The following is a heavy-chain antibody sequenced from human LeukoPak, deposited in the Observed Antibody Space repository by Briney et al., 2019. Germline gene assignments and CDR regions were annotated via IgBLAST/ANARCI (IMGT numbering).Heavy chain of an antibody. Sequence: PGGSLRLSCAASGFTVSRSYLTWVRQAPGKGLDWVSIIYSGGSASYADSVRGRFTISRDKTKNTLYLQMNSLRAEDTAVYYCARRLFGELFGFDYWGQGTLVTVSS. CDR1: GFTVSRSY. V-gene: IGHV3-66*02. CDR2: IYSGGSA. CDR3: ARRLFGELFGFDY. J-gene: IGHJ4*02. D-gene: IGHD3-10*01.